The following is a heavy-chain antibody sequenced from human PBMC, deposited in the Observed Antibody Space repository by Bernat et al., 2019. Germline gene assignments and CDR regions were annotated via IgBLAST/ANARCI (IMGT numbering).Heavy chain of an antibody. CDR3: ARLITVGPWRFDS. D-gene: IGHD4-23*01. V-gene: IGHV3-53*02. CDR1: GFTVNSNY. Sequence: VQLVETGGDLNQPGGSLRLSCAASGFTVNSNYMTWVRQTPGKGLEWVSIIYTGGTTYYADSVKGRFTISRDNSKNTLYLQMNSLRAEDTAVYYCARLITVGPWRFDSWGQGTLVTVSS. J-gene: IGHJ4*02. CDR2: IYTGGTT.